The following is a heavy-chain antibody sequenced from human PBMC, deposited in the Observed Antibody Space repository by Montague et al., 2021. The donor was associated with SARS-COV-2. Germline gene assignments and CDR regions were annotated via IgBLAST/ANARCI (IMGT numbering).Heavy chain of an antibody. D-gene: IGHD6-13*01. CDR3: ARVGRQQLVRLSGMDV. Sequence: SETLSLTCTVSGGSISSSSYYWGWIRQPPGKGLEWIGSIYYSGSTYYNPSLKSRVTISVDTPKNQFSLKLSSVTAADTAVYYWARVGRQQLVRLSGMDVWGQGTTVTVSS. CDR2: IYYSGST. J-gene: IGHJ6*02. CDR1: GGSISSSSYY. V-gene: IGHV4-39*07.